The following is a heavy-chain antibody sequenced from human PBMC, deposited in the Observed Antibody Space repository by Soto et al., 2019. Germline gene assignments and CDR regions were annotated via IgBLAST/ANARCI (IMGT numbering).Heavy chain of an antibody. Sequence: GGSLSLSCAASGFTFSSYSMNWVRQAPGKGLEWVSSISSSSSYIYYADSVKGRFTISRDNAKNSLYLQMNSLRAEDTAVYYCARDADYDFWSGYTYGMDVWGQGTTVTVSS. V-gene: IGHV3-21*01. CDR3: ARDADYDFWSGYTYGMDV. CDR2: ISSSSSYI. CDR1: GFTFSSYS. J-gene: IGHJ6*02. D-gene: IGHD3-3*01.